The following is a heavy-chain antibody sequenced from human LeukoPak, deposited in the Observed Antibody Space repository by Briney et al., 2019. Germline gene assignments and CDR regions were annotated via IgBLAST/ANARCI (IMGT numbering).Heavy chain of an antibody. J-gene: IGHJ4*02. D-gene: IGHD3-9*01. Sequence: ASVKVSCKASGHTFTSYGISWVRQAPGQGLEWMGWISAYNGNTNYAQKLQGRVTMTTDTSTSTAYMELRSLRSDDTAVYYCAKSHVAYYDILTGYYYFDYWGQGTLVTVSS. CDR1: GHTFTSYG. CDR2: ISAYNGNT. CDR3: AKSHVAYYDILTGYYYFDY. V-gene: IGHV1-18*01.